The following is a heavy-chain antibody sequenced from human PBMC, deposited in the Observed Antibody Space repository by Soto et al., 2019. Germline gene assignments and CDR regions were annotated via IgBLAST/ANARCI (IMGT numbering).Heavy chain of an antibody. CDR2: IWYDGINK. D-gene: IGHD3-22*01. Sequence: PGGSLRLSCAASGFTFSSFALHWVRQAPGKGLEWVAVIWYDGINKYYADSVKGRFTISRDNSKNTLYLQMNSLRAEDTAVYYCARGYYYDSSGFYGAFDIWGQGTMVTVS. CDR1: GFTFSSFA. J-gene: IGHJ3*02. V-gene: IGHV3-33*01. CDR3: ARGYYYDSSGFYGAFDI.